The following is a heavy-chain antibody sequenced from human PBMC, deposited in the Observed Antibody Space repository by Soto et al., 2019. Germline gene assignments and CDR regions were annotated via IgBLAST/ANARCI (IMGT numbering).Heavy chain of an antibody. J-gene: IGHJ4*02. Sequence: SETLSLTCAVSGGSINNGGYSWSWIRQPPGKGLEWIGYIYHSGITSYSPSLKSRVTISADRSNNQFSLRLSSVTAADTAVYYCARVAGSSRGYFDYWGQGTLVTVSS. V-gene: IGHV4-30-2*01. CDR2: IYHSGIT. D-gene: IGHD6-6*01. CDR3: ARVAGSSRGYFDY. CDR1: GGSINNGGYS.